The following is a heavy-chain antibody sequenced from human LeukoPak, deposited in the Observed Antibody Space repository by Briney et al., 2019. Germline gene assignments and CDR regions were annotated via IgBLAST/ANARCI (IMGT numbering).Heavy chain of an antibody. CDR1: GDSISSSSYS. V-gene: IGHV4-39*01. Sequence: PSETLSLTCTVSGDSISSSSYSWGWIRQPPGKGLQWIGTIHYSGSTYYNPSLKSRVTISVDTSKNQFSLKLSSVTAADTAVYYCARSVCYSSSRYYFDYWGQGTLVTVSS. J-gene: IGHJ4*02. CDR2: IHYSGST. CDR3: ARSVCYSSSRYYFDY. D-gene: IGHD6-13*01.